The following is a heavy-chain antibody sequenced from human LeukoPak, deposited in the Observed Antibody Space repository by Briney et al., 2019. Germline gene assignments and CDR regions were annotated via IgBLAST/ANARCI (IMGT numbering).Heavy chain of an antibody. CDR3: ARYGGNSAYYYYGMDV. J-gene: IGHJ6*02. D-gene: IGHD4-23*01. CDR2: IIPIFGIA. Sequence: ASVNVSCKASGGTFSSYAISWLRRAPGQGLEWMGRIIPIFGIANYAQKFQGRVTITADKSTSTAHMELSSLRSEDTAVYYCARYGGNSAYYYYGMDVWGQGTTVTVSS. CDR1: GGTFSSYA. V-gene: IGHV1-69*04.